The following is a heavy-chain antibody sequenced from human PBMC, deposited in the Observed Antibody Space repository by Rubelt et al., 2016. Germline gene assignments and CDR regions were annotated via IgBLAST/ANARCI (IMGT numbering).Heavy chain of an antibody. J-gene: IGHJ3*02. Sequence: QVQLVQSGAEVKKPGASVKVSCKASGYTFTSYGISWVRPAPGQGLAWMGWISAYNGNTNYAQKLQGRGTMTTDTSTSTAYMELRSLRSDDTAVYYCARDLVGVVITTHDAFDIWGQGTMVTVSS. CDR1: GYTFTSYG. CDR2: ISAYNGNT. D-gene: IGHD3-22*01. CDR3: ARDLVGVVITTHDAFDI. V-gene: IGHV1-18*01.